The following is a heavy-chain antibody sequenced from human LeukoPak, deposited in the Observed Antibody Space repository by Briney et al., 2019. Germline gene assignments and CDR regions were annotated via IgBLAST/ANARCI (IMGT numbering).Heavy chain of an antibody. Sequence: GGSLRLSCARSGFTFSDYYMSWIRQAPGEGLEWVSYISSSGYTTYYTDSVKGRFTISRDNAKNSLYLQMNSLRAEDTAVYFCARRDVWEPPDYWGQGTLVTVSS. D-gene: IGHD1-26*01. J-gene: IGHJ4*02. CDR1: GFTFSDYY. CDR2: ISSSGYTT. CDR3: ARRDVWEPPDY. V-gene: IGHV3-11*01.